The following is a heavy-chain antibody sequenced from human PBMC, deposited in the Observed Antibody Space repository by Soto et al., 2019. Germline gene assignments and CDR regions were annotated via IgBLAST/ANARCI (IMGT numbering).Heavy chain of an antibody. J-gene: IGHJ6*03. CDR3: AKALLPSLNFFYYMDV. V-gene: IGHV3-23*01. D-gene: IGHD2-2*01. CDR1: GFTIGSYA. Sequence: EMQLLDSGGGLVQRGGSLRLSCVVSGFTIGSYAMSWVRQAPEKGPEWVAILGGNGFTTYYADSVKGRFTISGDKSKSTLFLQMNSLRADDTGVYYCAKALLPSLNFFYYMDVWGRGTSVTVSS. CDR2: LGGNGFTT.